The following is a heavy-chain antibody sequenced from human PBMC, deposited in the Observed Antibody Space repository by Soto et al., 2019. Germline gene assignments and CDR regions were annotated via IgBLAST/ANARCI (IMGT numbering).Heavy chain of an antibody. V-gene: IGHV3-23*01. D-gene: IGHD4-17*01. J-gene: IGHJ4*02. CDR2: ISGSGGST. CDR3: ARDYGDYNEPYFDY. Sequence: HPGGSLRLSCAASGFSFNSSAMSWVRQAPGKGLQWVSVISGSGGSTYYADSEKGRFTISRDNSKNTMYLQMDSLRAEDTAVYYCARDYGDYNEPYFDYWGQGTLVTVSS. CDR1: GFSFNSSA.